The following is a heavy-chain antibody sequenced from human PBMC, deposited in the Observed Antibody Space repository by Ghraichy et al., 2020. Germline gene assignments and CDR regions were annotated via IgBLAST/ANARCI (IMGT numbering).Heavy chain of an antibody. Sequence: LNISCTVSGGSVTTGTYYWSWIRQPPGKGLEWIGYIYHSGTTNYNSSLTSRVTISIDTSKNQFSLRLTSVTAADTAVYYCARTNPGLTTALAYYYGMDIWGQGTTVTVSS. D-gene: IGHD4-11*01. J-gene: IGHJ6*02. CDR1: GGSVTTGTYY. CDR3: ARTNPGLTTALAYYYGMDI. V-gene: IGHV4-61*01. CDR2: IYHSGTT.